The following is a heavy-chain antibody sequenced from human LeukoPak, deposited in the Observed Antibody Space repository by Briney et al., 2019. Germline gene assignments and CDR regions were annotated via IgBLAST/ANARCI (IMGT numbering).Heavy chain of an antibody. J-gene: IGHJ3*02. Sequence: SETLSLTCTVSDGSISSYYWSWIRQPPGKGLEWIGYIYYSGSTNYNPSLKSRVTISVDTSKNQFSLKLSSVTAADTAVYYCARSIRPQPSAFDIWGQGTMVTVSS. V-gene: IGHV4-59*01. CDR2: IYYSGST. D-gene: IGHD1-14*01. CDR3: ARSIRPQPSAFDI. CDR1: DGSISSYY.